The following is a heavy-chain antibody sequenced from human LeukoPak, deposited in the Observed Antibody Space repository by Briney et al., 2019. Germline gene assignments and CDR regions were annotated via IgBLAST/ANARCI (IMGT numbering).Heavy chain of an antibody. J-gene: IGHJ4*02. V-gene: IGHV4-34*01. CDR2: INHSGST. Sequence: SETLSLTCAVYGGSFNGYYWIWIRQPPGKGLEWIGEINHSGSTNYNPSLKSRVTMSADTSKNQFSLKLSSVTAADTAVYYCARVGRYSYGYSYFDYWGQGTLVTVSS. CDR3: ARVGRYSYGYSYFDY. CDR1: GGSFNGYY. D-gene: IGHD5-18*01.